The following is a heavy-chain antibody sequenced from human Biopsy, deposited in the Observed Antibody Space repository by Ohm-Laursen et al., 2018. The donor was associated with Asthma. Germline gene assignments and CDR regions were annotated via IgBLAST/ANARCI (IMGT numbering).Heavy chain of an antibody. CDR2: IWYDGSNK. CDR3: AKERYYDFWSGYPI. D-gene: IGHD3-3*01. CDR1: GFTLSSYG. J-gene: IGHJ3*02. V-gene: IGHV3-33*06. Sequence: SLRLSCAAAGFTLSSYGMHWVRQAPGKGLEWVAVIWYDGSNKYYADSVKGRFTISRDNSKNTLYLQMNSLRAEDTAVYYCAKERYYDFWSGYPIWGQGTMVTVSS.